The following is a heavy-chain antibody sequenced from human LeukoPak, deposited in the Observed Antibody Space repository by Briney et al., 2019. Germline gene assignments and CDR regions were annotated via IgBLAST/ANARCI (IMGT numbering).Heavy chain of an antibody. J-gene: IGHJ4*02. Sequence: ASVKVSCKASGYTFTSYGISWVRQAPGQGLEWMGWISAYNGNTNYAQKLQGRVTMTTDTSTSTAYMELRSLRSDDTAVYYCARGTARYYGSGSYYNGDYWGQGTLVTVSS. CDR3: ARGTARYYGSGSYYNGDY. V-gene: IGHV1-18*04. CDR2: ISAYNGNT. CDR1: GYTFTSYG. D-gene: IGHD3-10*01.